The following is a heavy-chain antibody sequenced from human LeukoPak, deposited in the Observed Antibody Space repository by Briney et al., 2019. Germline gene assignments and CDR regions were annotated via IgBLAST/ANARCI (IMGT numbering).Heavy chain of an antibody. CDR2: ISGSGGST. CDR1: GFTFSSYA. J-gene: IGHJ5*02. Sequence: GGSLRLSCAASGFTFSSYAMSWVRQAPGKGLEWVSAISGSGGSTYYADSVKGRFTISRDNSKNTLYLQMNSLRAEDTAVYYCAKVHKNPPLGLTTVTTDWFDPWGQGTLVTVSS. V-gene: IGHV3-23*01. CDR3: AKVHKNPPLGLTTVTTDWFDP. D-gene: IGHD4-17*01.